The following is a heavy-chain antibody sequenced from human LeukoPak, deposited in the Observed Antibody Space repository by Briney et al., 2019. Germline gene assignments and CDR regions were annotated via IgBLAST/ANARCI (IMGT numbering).Heavy chain of an antibody. Sequence: ASVKVSCKASGYTFAGYYMHWVRQAPGQGLEWMGWINPNSGGTNYAQKFQGRVTMTRDTSISTAYMELSRLRSDDTAVYYCASGSGGYSYGDFDYWGQGTLVTVSS. V-gene: IGHV1-2*02. CDR3: ASGSGGYSYGDFDY. J-gene: IGHJ4*02. CDR2: INPNSGGT. CDR1: GYTFAGYY. D-gene: IGHD5-18*01.